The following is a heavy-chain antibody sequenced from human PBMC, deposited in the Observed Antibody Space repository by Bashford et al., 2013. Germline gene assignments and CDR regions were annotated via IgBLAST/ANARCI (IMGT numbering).Heavy chain of an antibody. CDR2: IYYSGST. CDR3: ARPLSMDFSFFDY. V-gene: IGHV4-39*01. D-gene: IGHD2/OR15-2a*01. Sequence: SETLSLTCTVSGGSISSSSYYWGWIRQPPGKGLEWIGSIYYSGSTYYNPSLKSRVTISVDTSKNQFSLKLSSVTAADTAVYYCARPLSMDFSFFDYWGQGTLVTVSS. J-gene: IGHJ4*02. CDR1: GGSISSSSYY.